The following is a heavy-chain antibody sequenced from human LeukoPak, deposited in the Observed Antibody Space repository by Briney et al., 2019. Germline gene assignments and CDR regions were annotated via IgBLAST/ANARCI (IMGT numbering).Heavy chain of an antibody. D-gene: IGHD4-17*01. Sequence: GESLKISCKGSGYSITCYCIGWVRQMPGKSLEWMGIIFPGDSDTRYSPSFQGQVTISADKSISTAYLQWSSLKASDTAMYYCARQTLRSHTVDIWGQGTMVTVSS. CDR1: GYSITCYC. V-gene: IGHV5-51*01. CDR2: IFPGDSDT. J-gene: IGHJ3*02. CDR3: ARQTLRSHTVDI.